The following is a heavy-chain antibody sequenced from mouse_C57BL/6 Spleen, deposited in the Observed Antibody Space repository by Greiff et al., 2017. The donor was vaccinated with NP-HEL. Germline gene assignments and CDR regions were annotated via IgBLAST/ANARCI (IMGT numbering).Heavy chain of an antibody. J-gene: IGHJ2*01. CDR2: ISDGGSYT. Sequence: EVQRVESGGGLVKPGGSLKLSCAASGFTFSSYAMSWVRQTPEKRLEWVATISDGGSYTYYPDNVKGRFTISRDNAKNNLYLQMSHLKSADTAMYYCARDRETTEGVDYWGQGTTLTVSS. CDR1: GFTFSSYA. V-gene: IGHV5-4*01. CDR3: ARDRETTEGVDY. D-gene: IGHD1-1*01.